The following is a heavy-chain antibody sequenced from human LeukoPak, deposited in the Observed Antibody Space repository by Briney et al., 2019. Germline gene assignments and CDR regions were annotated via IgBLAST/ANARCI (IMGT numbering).Heavy chain of an antibody. CDR3: ARGCSSTSCYTSL. V-gene: IGHV3-11*01. J-gene: IGHJ4*02. Sequence: PGGSLRLSCAASGFTFSDYYMSWIRQAPGKGLEWVSYISGSGSTIYYADSVKGRFTISRDNAKNSLYLQMNSLRAEDTAVYYCARGCSSTSCYTSLWGQGTLVTVSS. D-gene: IGHD2-2*02. CDR1: GFTFSDYY. CDR2: ISGSGSTI.